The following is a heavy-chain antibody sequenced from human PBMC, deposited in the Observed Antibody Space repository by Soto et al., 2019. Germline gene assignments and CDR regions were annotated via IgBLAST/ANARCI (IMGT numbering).Heavy chain of an antibody. CDR2: INPNSGDA. CDR3: AREAENYYYYGMGV. CDR1: GYSFNAHY. V-gene: IGHV1-2*06. J-gene: IGHJ6*02. Sequence: QVQLVQSGAEVKKPGASVKVACKASGYSFNAHYMHWVRQAPGQGLEWMGRINPNSGDANYAQKFQGRVTMTRDTSISTVYMDLTSLTSDDTAVYSCAREAENYYYYGMGVWGQGTTVTVSS.